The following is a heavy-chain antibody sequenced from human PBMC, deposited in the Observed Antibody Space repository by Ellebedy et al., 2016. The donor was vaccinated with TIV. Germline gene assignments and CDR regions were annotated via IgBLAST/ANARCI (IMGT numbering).Heavy chain of an antibody. CDR2: LYPGDSDT. V-gene: IGHV5-51*01. CDR1: GYSFTSYW. Sequence: GGSLRLSCKGSGYSFTSYWIGWVRQMPGKGLEWMGILYPGDSDTRYSPSFQGQVTISADKSISTAYLQWSSLKASDTAMYYCARTDFWSGIGDYFDYWGQGTLVTVSS. D-gene: IGHD3-3*01. J-gene: IGHJ4*02. CDR3: ARTDFWSGIGDYFDY.